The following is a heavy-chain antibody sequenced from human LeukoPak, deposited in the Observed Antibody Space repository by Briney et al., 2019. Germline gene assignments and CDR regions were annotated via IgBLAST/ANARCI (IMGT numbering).Heavy chain of an antibody. D-gene: IGHD3-22*01. CDR2: ISSSSSYI. Sequence: GGSLRLSCVASGFTFSHYSMNWVRQAPGKGLEWVSSISSSSSYIYYADSVKGRFTISRDNAKNSLYLQMNSLGAEDTAVYYCARPYDTRGYFPDYWGQGTLVTVSS. J-gene: IGHJ4*02. CDR1: GFTFSHYS. CDR3: ARPYDTRGYFPDY. V-gene: IGHV3-21*01.